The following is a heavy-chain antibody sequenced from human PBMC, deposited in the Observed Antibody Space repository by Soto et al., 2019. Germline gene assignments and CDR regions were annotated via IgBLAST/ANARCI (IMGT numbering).Heavy chain of an antibody. D-gene: IGHD1-1*01. V-gene: IGHV4-59*01. CDR2: IYYSGST. CDR3: ARHKPSNWNIHDYYYGMDV. Sequence: PSETLSLTCTVSGGSISSYYWSWIRQPPGKGLEWIGYIYYSGSTNYNPSLKSRVTISVDTSKNQFSLKLSSVTAADTAVYYCARHKPSNWNIHDYYYGMDVWGQGTTVTVSS. CDR1: GGSISSYY. J-gene: IGHJ6*02.